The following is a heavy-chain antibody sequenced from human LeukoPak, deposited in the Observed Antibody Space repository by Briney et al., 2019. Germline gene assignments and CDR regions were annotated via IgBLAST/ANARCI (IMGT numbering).Heavy chain of an antibody. CDR2: ISAYNGNT. CDR1: GYTFTSYG. D-gene: IGHD2-21*02. Sequence: ASVTVSCKASGYTFTSYGISWVRQAPGQGLEWMGWISAYNGNTNYAQKLQGRVTMTTDTSTSTAYMELRSLRSDDTAVYYCARDFRAYCGGDCYVSNWFDHWGQGTLVTVSS. CDR3: ARDFRAYCGGDCYVSNWFDH. J-gene: IGHJ5*02. V-gene: IGHV1-18*01.